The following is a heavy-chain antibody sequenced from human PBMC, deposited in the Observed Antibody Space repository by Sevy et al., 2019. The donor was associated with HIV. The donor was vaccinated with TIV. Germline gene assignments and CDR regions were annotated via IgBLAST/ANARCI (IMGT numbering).Heavy chain of an antibody. D-gene: IGHD6-19*01. CDR2: IYYSGST. CDR1: GGSVSSGSYY. Sequence: SETLSLTCTVSGGSVSSGSYYWSWIRQPPGKGLEWIGYIYYSGSTNYNPSLKSRVTISVDTSKNQFSLKLSSVTAADTAVYYCARVVAVAQNWFDPWGQGTLVTASS. CDR3: ARVVAVAQNWFDP. V-gene: IGHV4-61*01. J-gene: IGHJ5*02.